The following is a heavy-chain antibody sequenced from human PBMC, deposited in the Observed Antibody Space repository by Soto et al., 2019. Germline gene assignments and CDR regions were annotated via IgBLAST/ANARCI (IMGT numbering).Heavy chain of an antibody. CDR2: ITSVGYT. Sequence: QAGGSLRLSCATSGFSFSNYAMSWVRQAPGKGLEWVAAITSVGYTYYVDSLKGRFTISRDNSKNTLYLQMNSLRAEDTAVYYCAKVHPASRVFPAYWGQGTLVTVSS. J-gene: IGHJ4*02. CDR3: AKVHPASRVFPAY. D-gene: IGHD2-2*01. CDR1: GFSFSNYA. V-gene: IGHV3-23*01.